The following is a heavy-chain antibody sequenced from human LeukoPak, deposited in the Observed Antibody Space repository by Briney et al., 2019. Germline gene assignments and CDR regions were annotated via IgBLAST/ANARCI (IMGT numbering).Heavy chain of an antibody. D-gene: IGHD1-26*01. V-gene: IGHV3-74*01. CDR1: GFTFSSYW. Sequence: GGSLRLSCAASGFTFSSYWMHWVRQAPGKGLVWVSRINSDGSSTSYADSVKGRFTISRDNAKNTLYLQMNSLRAEDTAVYYCARLGSTPGYYYYYGMDVWGQGTTVTVSS. J-gene: IGHJ6*02. CDR3: ARLGSTPGYYYYYGMDV. CDR2: INSDGSST.